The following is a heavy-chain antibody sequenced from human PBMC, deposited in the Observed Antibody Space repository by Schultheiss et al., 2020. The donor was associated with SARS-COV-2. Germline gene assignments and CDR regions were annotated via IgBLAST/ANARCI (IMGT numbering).Heavy chain of an antibody. Sequence: GGSLRLSCAASGFTFSSYWMHWVRQAPGKGLVWVSRINSDGSSTSYADSVKGRFTISRDNAKNSLYLQMNSLRAEDTAVYYCARDGGSYSNLPKGFDYWGQGTLVTVSS. CDR1: GFTFSSYW. D-gene: IGHD4-11*01. CDR2: INSDGSST. CDR3: ARDGGSYSNLPKGFDY. V-gene: IGHV3-74*01. J-gene: IGHJ4*02.